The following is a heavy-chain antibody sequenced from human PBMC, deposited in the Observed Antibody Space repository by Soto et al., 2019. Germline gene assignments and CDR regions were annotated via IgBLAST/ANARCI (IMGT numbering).Heavy chain of an antibody. CDR1: GYALSSYH. CDR2: INPSGVST. Sequence: QVQLVQSGAEVKKPGASVRVSCKASGYALSSYHMHWVRQAPGQGLEWMGIINPSGVSTAYAQRFQCRLTVTRDTSTSTVYMELSGLRSEDTAVYYCARALPRSSGYAYGALDYWGQGTLVTVSP. D-gene: IGHD5-18*01. V-gene: IGHV1-46*01. J-gene: IGHJ4*02. CDR3: ARALPRSSGYAYGALDY.